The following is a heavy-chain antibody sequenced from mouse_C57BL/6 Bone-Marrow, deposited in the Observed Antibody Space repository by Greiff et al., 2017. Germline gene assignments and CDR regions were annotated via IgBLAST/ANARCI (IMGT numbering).Heavy chain of an antibody. CDR2: ISDGGSYT. D-gene: IGHD1-3*01. Sequence: EVMLVESGGGLVKPGGSLKLSCAASGFTFSSYAMSWVRQTPEKRLEWVATISDGGSYTYYPDNVKGRFTISRDNAKNNLYLQMSHLKSEDTAMYYCARDRYNYYFDDWGQGTTLTVSS. CDR1: GFTFSSYA. J-gene: IGHJ2*01. CDR3: ARDRYNYYFDD. V-gene: IGHV5-4*01.